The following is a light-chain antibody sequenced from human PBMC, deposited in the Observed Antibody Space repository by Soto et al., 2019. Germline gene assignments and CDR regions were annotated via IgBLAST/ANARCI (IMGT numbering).Light chain of an antibody. CDR3: HQYDNAPQT. V-gene: IGKV3-20*01. CDR2: GAS. Sequence: EIVLIQSPGTLSLSPGERATLSCRASQTLRRTYIAWYQQKPGQAPRVLIYGASKRATGIPDRFSGSGSGTDFSLTISRLEPEDFAVYYCHQYDNAPQTYGQGTKVDNK. CDR1: QTLRRTY. J-gene: IGKJ2*01.